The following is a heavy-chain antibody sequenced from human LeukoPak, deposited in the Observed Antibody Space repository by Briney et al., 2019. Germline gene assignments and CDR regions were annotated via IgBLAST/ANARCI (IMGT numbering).Heavy chain of an antibody. Sequence: GRSLRLSCAASGFTFSSYGMHWVRQAPGKGLEWVAVISYDGSNKYYADSVKGRFTISRDNSKNTLYLQMNSLRAEDTAVYYCAKSSSLDYWGQGTLVTVSS. J-gene: IGHJ4*02. CDR2: ISYDGSNK. CDR3: AKSSSLDY. D-gene: IGHD6-13*01. CDR1: GFTFSSYG. V-gene: IGHV3-30*19.